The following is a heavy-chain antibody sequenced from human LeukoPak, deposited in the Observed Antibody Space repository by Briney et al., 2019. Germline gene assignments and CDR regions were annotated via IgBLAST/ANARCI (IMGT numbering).Heavy chain of an antibody. CDR2: IYYSGST. J-gene: IGHJ2*01. CDR1: GGSISSSSYY. CDR3: ARRSVAGKGVPFVYFDL. Sequence: PSETLSLTCTVSGGSISSSSYYWGWIRQPPGKGLEWIGSIYYSGSTYYNPSLKSRVTISVDTSKNQFSLKLSSVTAADTAVYYCARRSVAGKGVPFVYFDLWGRGTLVTVSS. D-gene: IGHD6-19*01. V-gene: IGHV4-39*01.